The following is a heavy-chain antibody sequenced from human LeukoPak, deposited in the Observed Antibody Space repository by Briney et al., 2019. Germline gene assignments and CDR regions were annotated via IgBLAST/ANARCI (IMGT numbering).Heavy chain of an antibody. V-gene: IGHV3-21*01. D-gene: IGHD4-17*01. Sequence: PGGSLRLSCSASGFIFSTYAMHWVRQAPGKGLEWVSSISSSSSYIYYADSVKGRFTISRDNAKNSLYLQMNSLRAEDTAVYYCARYATVTTKARWFDYWGQGTLVTVSS. CDR2: ISSSSSYI. CDR3: ARYATVTTKARWFDY. CDR1: GFIFSTYA. J-gene: IGHJ4*02.